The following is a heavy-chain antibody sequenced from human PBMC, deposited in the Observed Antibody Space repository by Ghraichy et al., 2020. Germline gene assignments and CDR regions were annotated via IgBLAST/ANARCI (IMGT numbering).Heavy chain of an antibody. CDR1: GGSISSYY. CDR3: ARVHVGIAVAGRYFDY. J-gene: IGHJ4*02. D-gene: IGHD6-19*01. V-gene: IGHV4-59*01. CDR2: IYYSGST. Sequence: SETLSLTCTVSGGSISSYYWSWIRQPPGKGLEWIGYIYYSGSTNYNPSLKSRVTISVDTSKNQFSLKLSSVTAADTAVYYCARVHVGIAVAGRYFDYWGQGTLVTVSS.